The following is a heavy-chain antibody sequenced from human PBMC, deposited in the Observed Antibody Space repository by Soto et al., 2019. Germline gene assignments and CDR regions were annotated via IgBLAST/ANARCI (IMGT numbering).Heavy chain of an antibody. CDR3: AKVLLTYTSGWYHPHFDY. Sequence: VQLLESGGNLVQPGGSLRLSCAASGFSFSTYALTWVRQVPGKGLEWVAVVSNDGSNKDYADSVKGRFTISRDNSKNTLYLQMNSLRAEDTAVYYCAKVLLTYTSGWYHPHFDYWGQGTLVTVSS. CDR2: VSNDGSNK. D-gene: IGHD6-19*01. V-gene: IGHV3-30*18. J-gene: IGHJ4*02. CDR1: GFSFSTYA.